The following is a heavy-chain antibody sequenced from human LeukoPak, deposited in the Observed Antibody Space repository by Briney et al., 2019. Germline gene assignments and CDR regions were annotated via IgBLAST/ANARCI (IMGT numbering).Heavy chain of an antibody. J-gene: IGHJ4*02. V-gene: IGHV4-59*01. Sequence: SETLSLTCTVSCGSISNYYWNWIRQPPGKGLEWIGYIYYSGSTDYNPSLKSRVTISVDTSKNQFSLKLSSVTAADTAVYYCARGRAAAGPSDFDYWGQGTLVTVSS. D-gene: IGHD6-13*01. CDR1: CGSISNYY. CDR3: ARGRAAAGPSDFDY. CDR2: IYYSGST.